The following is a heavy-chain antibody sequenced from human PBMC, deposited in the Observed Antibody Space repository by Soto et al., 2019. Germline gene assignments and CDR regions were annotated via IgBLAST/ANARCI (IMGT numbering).Heavy chain of an antibody. CDR2: IDWDDDK. Sequence: SGPTLVNPTQTLTLTCTFSGFSLITSGMCVSWIRQPPGKALEWLARIDWDDDKYYSTSLKTRLTISKDTSKNQVVLTMTNMDPVDTATYYCARTPPRFSSSWPFDYWGQGTLVTVSS. CDR1: GFSLITSGMC. J-gene: IGHJ4*02. V-gene: IGHV2-70*11. D-gene: IGHD6-13*01. CDR3: ARTPPRFSSSWPFDY.